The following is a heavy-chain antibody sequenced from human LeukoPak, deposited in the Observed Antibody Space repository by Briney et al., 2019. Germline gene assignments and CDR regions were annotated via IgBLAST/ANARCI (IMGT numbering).Heavy chain of an antibody. J-gene: IGHJ4*02. Sequence: SGGSLRLSCAASGFTFSSYSLNWVRQAPGKGLEWVSYISGGSSTIYYADSVKGRFTISRDNADNSLYLQMNSLRAEDTAIYYCARDGLGSWSYDYWGQGTLVTVSS. V-gene: IGHV3-48*04. CDR3: ARDGLGSWSYDY. CDR2: ISGGSSTI. D-gene: IGHD6-13*01. CDR1: GFTFSSYS.